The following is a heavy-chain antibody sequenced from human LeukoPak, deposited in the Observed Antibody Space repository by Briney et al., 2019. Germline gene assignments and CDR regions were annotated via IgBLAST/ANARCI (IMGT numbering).Heavy chain of an antibody. CDR3: ARDGWLQLVGIDY. V-gene: IGHV4-34*01. Sequence: SETLSLTCTVSGGSISSYYWSWIRQPPGKGLEWIGEINHSGSTNYNPSLKSRVTISVDTSKNQFSLKLSSVTAADTAVYYCARDGWLQLVGIDYWGQGTLVTVSS. D-gene: IGHD5-24*01. J-gene: IGHJ4*02. CDR1: GGSISSYY. CDR2: INHSGST.